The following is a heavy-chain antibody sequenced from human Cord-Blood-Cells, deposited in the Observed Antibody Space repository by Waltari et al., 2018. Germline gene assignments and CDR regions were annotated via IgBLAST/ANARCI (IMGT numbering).Heavy chain of an antibody. Sequence: VQLQQWGAGLLTPSEPLSPTCALYAGSVSGYYWSWIRHPPGKGLEWIGEINHSGSTNYNPSLKSRVTISVDTSKNQFSLKLSSVTAADTAVYYCARPSLWGQGTLVTVSS. J-gene: IGHJ4*02. V-gene: IGHV4-34*01. CDR3: ARPSL. CDR1: AGSVSGYY. CDR2: INHSGST.